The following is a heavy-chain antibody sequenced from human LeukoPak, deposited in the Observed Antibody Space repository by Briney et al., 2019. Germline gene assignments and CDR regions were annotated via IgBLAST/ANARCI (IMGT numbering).Heavy chain of an antibody. CDR2: IRSKAYGGTT. D-gene: IGHD4-17*01. CDR3: TRGGLVYGDYGGFFDY. CDR1: GFTFGDYA. Sequence: PGRSLRLSCTASGFTFGDYAMSWVRQAPGKGLEWVGFIRSKAYGGTTEYDASVKGRFTISRDDSKSIAYLQMNSLKTEDTAVYYRTRGGLVYGDYGGFFDYWGQGTLVTVSS. J-gene: IGHJ4*02. V-gene: IGHV3-49*04.